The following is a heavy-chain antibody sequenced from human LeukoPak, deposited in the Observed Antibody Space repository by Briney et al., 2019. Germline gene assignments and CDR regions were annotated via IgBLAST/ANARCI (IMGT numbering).Heavy chain of an antibody. CDR3: AREDLNGY. D-gene: IGHD2-8*01. CDR2: ISYDGSNK. V-gene: IGHV3-30-3*01. J-gene: IGHJ4*02. Sequence: GGSLRLSCAASGFTFSSYAMHWVRQAPGKGLEWVAVISYDGSNKYYADSVKGRFTISRDNSKNTLYLQMNSLRAEDTAVYYCAREDLNGYWGQGTLVTVSS. CDR1: GFTFSSYA.